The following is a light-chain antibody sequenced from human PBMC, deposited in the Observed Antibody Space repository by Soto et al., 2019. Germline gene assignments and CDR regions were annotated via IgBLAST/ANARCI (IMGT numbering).Light chain of an antibody. Sequence: DIQMTQSPSTLSASVGDRVTITCRASQSINNWLAWYQQKPGKAPKLFIFKASTLEIGVPSRFSGSGSGTEFTLSISSLQPDDFATYFCQQYESFPRTFVQGTKVEIK. CDR3: QQYESFPRT. CDR2: KAS. CDR1: QSINNW. J-gene: IGKJ1*01. V-gene: IGKV1-5*03.